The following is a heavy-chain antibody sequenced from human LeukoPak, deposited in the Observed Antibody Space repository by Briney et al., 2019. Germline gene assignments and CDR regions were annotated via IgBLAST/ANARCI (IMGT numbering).Heavy chain of an antibody. D-gene: IGHD3-10*01. CDR1: GFTFRNYF. Sequence: GGSLRLSCAASGFTFRNYFIHWVRQAPGKGLEWVAVTSSDLNVKLYADSVKGRFTISRDNSRSTLYLQMNSLRPEDTAIYYCAREGYYGSGSPPSLYFDYWGQGTLVTVSS. CDR3: AREGYYGSGSPPSLYFDY. J-gene: IGHJ4*02. CDR2: TSSDLNVK. V-gene: IGHV3-30-3*01.